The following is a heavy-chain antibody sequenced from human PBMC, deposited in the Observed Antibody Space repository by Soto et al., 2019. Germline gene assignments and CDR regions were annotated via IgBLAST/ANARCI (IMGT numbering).Heavy chain of an antibody. CDR3: ARAPILVGVTPYENYFDS. D-gene: IGHD3-3*01. Sequence: SVKVSCKASGDTFSNSVISWGRQATGQGLEWMGGSIPIFGTANYAQKFQGRVTIIADESTSTAYMEVTSLRSEDTAVYYCARAPILVGVTPYENYFDSWGQGTLVTVSS. J-gene: IGHJ4*02. CDR1: GDTFSNSV. V-gene: IGHV1-69*01. CDR2: SIPIFGTA.